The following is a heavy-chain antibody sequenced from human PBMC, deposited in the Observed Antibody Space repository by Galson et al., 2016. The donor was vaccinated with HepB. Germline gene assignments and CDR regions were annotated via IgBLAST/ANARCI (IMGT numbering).Heavy chain of an antibody. V-gene: IGHV2-5*08. Sequence: PALVKPTQTLTLTCTFSGFSLSTSGMNVGWIRQPPGKALEWLALIYWDDDKRYNPSLESRLTITKDTSKNQLVLTMTNMDPLDTATYSCAHSPPDSTGYYYPYWGQGTRVTVSS. CDR1: GFSLSTSGMN. CDR3: AHSPPDSTGYYYPY. CDR2: IYWDDDK. J-gene: IGHJ4*02. D-gene: IGHD3-22*01.